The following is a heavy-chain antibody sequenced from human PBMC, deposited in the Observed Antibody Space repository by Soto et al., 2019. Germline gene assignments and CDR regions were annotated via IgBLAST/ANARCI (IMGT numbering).Heavy chain of an antibody. CDR1: GGSISSSNW. CDR2: IYHSGST. CDR3: ARVVGAAAGYDY. J-gene: IGHJ4*02. D-gene: IGHD6-13*01. Sequence: SETLSLTCTVSGGSISSSNWWSWVRQPPGKGLEWIGEIYHSGSTNYNPSLKSRVTISVDKSKNQFSLKLSSVTAADTAVYYCARVVGAAAGYDYWGQGTLVTVSS. V-gene: IGHV4-4*02.